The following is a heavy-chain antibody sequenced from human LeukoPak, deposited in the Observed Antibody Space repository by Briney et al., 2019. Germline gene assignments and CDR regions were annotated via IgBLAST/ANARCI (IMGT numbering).Heavy chain of an antibody. J-gene: IGHJ4*02. CDR3: ARDIWDSSGRFFDY. V-gene: IGHV3-53*01. CDR1: GFTISSNY. Sequence: SGGSLRLFCAASGFTISSNYMSWVRQAPGKGLEWGSVIYSGGTTYYADSVKGRFTISRDNSKNTLYLQMNSLRAEDTAVYYCARDIWDSSGRFFDYWGQGTLVTVAS. CDR2: IYSGGTT. D-gene: IGHD3-22*01.